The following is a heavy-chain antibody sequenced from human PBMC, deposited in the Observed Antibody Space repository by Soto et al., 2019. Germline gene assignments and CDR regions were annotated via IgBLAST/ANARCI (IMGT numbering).Heavy chain of an antibody. D-gene: IGHD3-22*01. CDR2: ISYDGGSK. CDR1: GFTFSTYG. J-gene: IGHJ4*02. CDR3: AKEQLAMTVVVADYFDS. Sequence: QVQLVESGGGVVQPGKSLRLSCAASGFTFSTYGIHWVRQAPGKGLEWVALISYDGGSKYYGDSVKGRFIISRDNSHNTVSLQMNCLRADDTAMYFCAKEQLAMTVVVADYFDSWGQGTLVTVSS. V-gene: IGHV3-30*18.